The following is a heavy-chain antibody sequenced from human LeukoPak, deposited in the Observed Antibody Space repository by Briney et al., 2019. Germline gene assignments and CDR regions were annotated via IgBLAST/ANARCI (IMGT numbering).Heavy chain of an antibody. V-gene: IGHV4-59*01. CDR3: ARSACVDILTGYYLY. D-gene: IGHD3-9*01. J-gene: IGHJ4*02. Sequence: PSETLSLTCTVSGGSISSYYWSWIRQPPGKGLEWIGYIYYSGSTNYNPSLKSRVTISVDTSKNQFSLKLSSVTAADTAVYYCARSACVDILTGYYLYWGQGTLVTVSS. CDR1: GGSISSYY. CDR2: IYYSGST.